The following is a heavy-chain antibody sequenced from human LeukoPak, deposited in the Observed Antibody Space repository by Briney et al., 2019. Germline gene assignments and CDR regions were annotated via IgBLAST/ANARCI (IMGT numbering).Heavy chain of an antibody. Sequence: GGSLRLSCAASGFTVSSNYMNWVRQAPGKGLEWVSAISNNGGYTYYADSVQGRFTISRDNSKSTLYLQMSSLRAEDTAVYYCAKDRPTNSRAFDYWGQGNLVTVSS. CDR3: AKDRPTNSRAFDY. D-gene: IGHD6-6*01. CDR1: GFTVSSNY. J-gene: IGHJ4*02. CDR2: ISNNGGYT. V-gene: IGHV3-23*01.